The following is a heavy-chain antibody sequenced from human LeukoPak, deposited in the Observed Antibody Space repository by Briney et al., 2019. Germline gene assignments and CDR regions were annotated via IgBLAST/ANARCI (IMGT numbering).Heavy chain of an antibody. D-gene: IGHD2-2*01. CDR1: GGSISNSF. V-gene: IGHV4-4*07. Sequence: SETLSLTCTVSGGSISNSFWSWIGQPAGKGLEWIGLISTSGNTNYNPSLKSRVTMSVDTSNKQLSLRLSSVTAADTAVYYCARDLVVPPYNWFDPWGQGTLVTVSS. CDR3: ARDLVVPPYNWFDP. CDR2: ISTSGNT. J-gene: IGHJ5*02.